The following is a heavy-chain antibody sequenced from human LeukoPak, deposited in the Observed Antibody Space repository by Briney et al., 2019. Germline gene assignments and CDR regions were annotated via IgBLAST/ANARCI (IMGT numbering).Heavy chain of an antibody. CDR2: ISSSGTTI. J-gene: IGHJ4*02. D-gene: IGHD3-10*01. CDR3: AKVLGYYYGSAPFDY. CDR1: GFTFSDYY. V-gene: IGHV3-11*01. Sequence: GGSLRLSCAASGFTFSDYYMSWIRQAPGKGLEWVSYISSSGTTIYYADSVKGRFTISRDNSKNTLYLQMNSLRVEDTAVYYCAKVLGYYYGSAPFDYWGQGTLVTVSS.